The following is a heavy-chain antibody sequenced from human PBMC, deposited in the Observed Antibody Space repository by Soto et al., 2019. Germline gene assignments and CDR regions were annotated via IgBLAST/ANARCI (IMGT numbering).Heavy chain of an antibody. Sequence: EVQLVESGGGLVQPGGSLRLSCAASEFTFTSYSMNWVRQAPGKGLEWVSYIRGTTRYADSVKGRFTISRDNARSSLYLQMNSLRADDTAVYYCARDDSFAFDIWGQGTMVTVSS. CDR2: IRGTT. J-gene: IGHJ3*02. V-gene: IGHV3-48*01. CDR1: EFTFTSYS. CDR3: ARDDSFAFDI. D-gene: IGHD2-21*01.